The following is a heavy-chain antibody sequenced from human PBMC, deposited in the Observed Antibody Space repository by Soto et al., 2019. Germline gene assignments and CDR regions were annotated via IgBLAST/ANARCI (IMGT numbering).Heavy chain of an antibody. CDR1: GYTFTSYG. D-gene: IGHD7-27*01. Sequence: AAVKVSCTASGYTFTSYGISWGRHAPGQGLEWMGWISAYNGNTNYAQKLQGRVTMTTDTSTSTAYMELRSLRSDDTAVYYCATTPRRWGIDYWGQGTMVTVSS. CDR2: ISAYNGNT. V-gene: IGHV1-18*04. CDR3: ATTPRRWGIDY. J-gene: IGHJ4*02.